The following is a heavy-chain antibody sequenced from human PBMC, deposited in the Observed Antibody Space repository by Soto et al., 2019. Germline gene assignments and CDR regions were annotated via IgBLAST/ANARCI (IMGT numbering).Heavy chain of an antibody. CDR1: GFTFSSFF. J-gene: IGHJ3*01. V-gene: IGHV3-23*01. D-gene: IGHD4-17*01. Sequence: EVQLLEPGGGLVQPGGSLRLSCAASGFTFSSFFMSWVRQAPGKGLDWVSGIGANGGGTYYADSVKRRFIISRDNSKNTLYLQMNSLRAEVTAVYYCARDPNGDYLGAFDFWGQKTMVTVSS. CDR2: IGANGGGT. CDR3: ARDPNGDYLGAFDF.